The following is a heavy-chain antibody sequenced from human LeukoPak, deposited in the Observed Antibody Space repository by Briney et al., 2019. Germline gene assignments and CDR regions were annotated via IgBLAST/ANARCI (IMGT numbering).Heavy chain of an antibody. Sequence: PGGSLRLSCAASGFTFSSYSMNWVRQAPGKGLEWVSYISSSSSTIYYADSVKGRFTISRDNAKNSLYLQMNSLRAEDTAVYYCATEGEQRLDYWGQGTLVAVSS. CDR2: ISSSSSTI. J-gene: IGHJ4*02. V-gene: IGHV3-48*01. CDR1: GFTFSSYS. D-gene: IGHD6-25*01. CDR3: ATEGEQRLDY.